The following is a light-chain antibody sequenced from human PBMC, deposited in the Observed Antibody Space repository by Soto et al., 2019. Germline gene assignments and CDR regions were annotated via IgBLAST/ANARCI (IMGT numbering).Light chain of an antibody. CDR3: QQSFSSPPWT. J-gene: IGKJ1*01. Sequence: DIQMTQSPSSLSASVGDRVTITCRASQSISSYLNWYRQKPGKAPNLLIYAASSLHSGVPSRFSGSGSGTDFTLTISSLQPEDFATYYCQQSFSSPPWTFGQGTKVDIK. CDR1: QSISSY. V-gene: IGKV1-39*01. CDR2: AAS.